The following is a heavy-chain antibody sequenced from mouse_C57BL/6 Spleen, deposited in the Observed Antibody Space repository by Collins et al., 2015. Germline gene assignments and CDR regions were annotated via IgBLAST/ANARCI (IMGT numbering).Heavy chain of an antibody. J-gene: IGHJ3*01. Sequence: QVQLQQPGAELVRPGASVRLSCKASGYSFTSYWMIWVTQRPGQGLEYIGTIHPSDSETKLNQRFKGKATLTVDKSSSTAYMQLSSPTSEDSAVYYCVREGFAYWGQGTLVTVSA. CDR1: GYSFTSYW. V-gene: IGHV1-74*01. CDR3: VREGFAY. CDR2: IHPSDSET.